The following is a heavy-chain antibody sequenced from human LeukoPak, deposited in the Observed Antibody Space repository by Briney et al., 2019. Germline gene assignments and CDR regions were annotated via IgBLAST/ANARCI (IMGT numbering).Heavy chain of an antibody. CDR2: INQDGSGK. CDR3: ASVASELLNAFDI. V-gene: IGHV3-7*01. CDR1: GFSLSDYW. J-gene: IGHJ3*02. Sequence: GGSLRLSCAGSGFSLSDYWMTWVRQAPGKGLEWVANINQDGSGKYYVDSVKGRFTISRDNARNSLYLQMNSLRAEDAAVYYCASVASELLNAFDIWGQGTMVTVSS. D-gene: IGHD1-26*01.